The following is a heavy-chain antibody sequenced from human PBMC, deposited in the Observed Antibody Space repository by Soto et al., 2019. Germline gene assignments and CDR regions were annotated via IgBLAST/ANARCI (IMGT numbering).Heavy chain of an antibody. CDR3: AIVPTYYGSGSHPAF. J-gene: IGHJ1*01. CDR2: ISGSGGST. CDR1: GFTFSSYA. D-gene: IGHD3-10*01. Sequence: GGSLRLSCAASGFTFSSYAMSWVRQAPGKGLEWVSAISGSGGSTYYADSVKGRFPISRDNSKNTLYLQTNSLRAEDTAVYYCAIVPTYYGSGSHPAFCGQGSLVPVSS. V-gene: IGHV3-23*01.